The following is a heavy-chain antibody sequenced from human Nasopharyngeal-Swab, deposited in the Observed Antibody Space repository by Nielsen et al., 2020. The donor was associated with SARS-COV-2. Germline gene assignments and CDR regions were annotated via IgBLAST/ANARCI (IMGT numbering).Heavy chain of an antibody. CDR3: ARQYYVRAFDI. CDR1: GGSISSYY. J-gene: IGHJ3*02. D-gene: IGHD2/OR15-2a*01. CDR2: IYYSGST. V-gene: IGHV4-59*08. Sequence: SETLSLTCTVSGGSISSYYWSWIRQPPGKGLEWIGYIYYSGSTNYNPSLKSRVTISVDTSKNQFSLKLSSVTAADTAVYYCARQYYVRAFDIWGQGTMFTFSS.